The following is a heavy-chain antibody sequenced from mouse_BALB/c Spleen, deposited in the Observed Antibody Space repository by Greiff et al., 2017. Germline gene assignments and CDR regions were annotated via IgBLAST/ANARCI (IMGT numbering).Heavy chain of an antibody. J-gene: IGHJ3*01. CDR1: GDSITSGY. CDR3: ARYNYDYDAGFAY. V-gene: IGHV3-8*02. CDR2: ISYSGST. D-gene: IGHD2-4*01. Sequence: EVKLVESGPSLVKPSQTLSLTCSVTGDSITSGYWNWIRKFPGNKLEYMGYISYSGSTYYNPSLKSRISITRDTSKNQYYLQLNSVTTEDTATYYCARYNYDYDAGFAYWGQGTLVTVSA.